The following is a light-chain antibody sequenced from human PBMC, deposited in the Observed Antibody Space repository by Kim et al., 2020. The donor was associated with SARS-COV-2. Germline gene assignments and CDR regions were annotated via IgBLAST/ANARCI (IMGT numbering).Light chain of an antibody. V-gene: IGKV1-12*01. CDR3: QQANTFPPT. CDR2: AAT. J-gene: IGKJ2*01. CDR1: QEISSW. Sequence: SASVGDRVTITCRASQEISSWLAWNQQKPGKAPKLLIYAATSLQTAVPSRFSGSGSGTYCTLTISSLQPEDFATDYCQQANTFPPTFGQGTKLEI.